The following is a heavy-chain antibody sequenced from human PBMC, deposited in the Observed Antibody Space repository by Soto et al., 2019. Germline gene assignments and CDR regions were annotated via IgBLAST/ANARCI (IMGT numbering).Heavy chain of an antibody. Sequence: GGSLRLSCAASGFTFSNAWMNWVRQAPGKGLEWVGRIKSKTDGGTTDYAAPVKGRFTISRDDSKNTLYLQMNSLKTEDTAVYYCTTTSWDSSGGSCYPTMDVWGQGTTVTVS. CDR2: IKSKTDGGTT. CDR3: TTTSWDSSGGSCYPTMDV. J-gene: IGHJ6*02. V-gene: IGHV3-15*07. D-gene: IGHD2-15*01. CDR1: GFTFSNAW.